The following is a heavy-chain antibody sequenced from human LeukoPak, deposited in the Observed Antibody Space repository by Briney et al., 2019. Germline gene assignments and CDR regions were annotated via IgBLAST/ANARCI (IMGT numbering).Heavy chain of an antibody. Sequence: PSETLSLTCAVYGGSFSGYCWSWIRQPPGKGLEWIGEINHSGSTNYNPSLKSRVTISVDTSKNQFSLKLSSVTAADTAVYYCARGRDYDYVWGSYRYTYYFDYWGQGTLVTVSS. V-gene: IGHV4-34*01. CDR2: INHSGST. D-gene: IGHD3-16*02. CDR1: GGSFSGYC. J-gene: IGHJ4*02. CDR3: ARGRDYDYVWGSYRYTYYFDY.